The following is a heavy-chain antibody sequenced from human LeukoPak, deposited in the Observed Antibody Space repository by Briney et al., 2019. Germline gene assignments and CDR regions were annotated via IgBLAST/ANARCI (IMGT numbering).Heavy chain of an antibody. CDR1: GFTFRNYV. CDR3: AREGYYGSGSPPSLYFDY. J-gene: IGHJ4*02. V-gene: IGHV3-30-3*01. Sequence: GGSLRLSCAASGFTFRNYVIHWVRQAPGKGLEWVAVTSSDLNVKLYADSVKGRFTISRDNSRSTLYLQMNSLRAEDTAIYYCAREGYYGSGSPPSLYFDYWGQGTLVTVSS. D-gene: IGHD3-10*01. CDR2: TSSDLNVK.